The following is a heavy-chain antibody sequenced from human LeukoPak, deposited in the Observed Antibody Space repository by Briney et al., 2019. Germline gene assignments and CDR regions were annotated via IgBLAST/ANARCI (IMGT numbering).Heavy chain of an antibody. V-gene: IGHV5-51*01. CDR3: ARALYGYGMDV. CDR1: GYNLPNYW. Sequence: GEFLQISCRIPGYNLPNYWIAWLRQMPGKARDWMGIIHPGDAKTKYSPSFQGQVTISADKSISTAYLQWSSLKASDTAIYYCARALYGYGMDVWGQGTTVTVSS. D-gene: IGHD2-15*01. J-gene: IGHJ6*02. CDR2: IHPGDAKT.